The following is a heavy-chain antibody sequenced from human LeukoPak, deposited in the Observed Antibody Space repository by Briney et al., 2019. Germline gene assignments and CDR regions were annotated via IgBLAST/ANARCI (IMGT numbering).Heavy chain of an antibody. CDR3: AVTSITMIV. V-gene: IGHV3-30-3*01. D-gene: IGHD3-22*01. Sequence: GGSLRLSCAASGFTFSSYAMHWVRQAPGKGLEWVAVISYDGSNKYYADSVKGRFTISRDNSKNTLYLQMNSLRAEDTAVYYCAVTSITMIVWGQGTLVTVSS. CDR1: GFTFSSYA. CDR2: ISYDGSNK. J-gene: IGHJ4*02.